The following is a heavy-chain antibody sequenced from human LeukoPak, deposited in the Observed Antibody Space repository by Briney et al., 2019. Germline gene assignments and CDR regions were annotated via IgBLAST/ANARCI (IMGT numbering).Heavy chain of an antibody. J-gene: IGHJ6*02. CDR1: GFTFSSYG. Sequence: GGSLRLSCAASGFTFSSYGMHWVRQAPGKGLEWVAVISYDGSNKYYADSVKGRFTISRDNSKNTLYLQMNSLRAEDTAVYYCARVDSTMIVVVRYYYYGMDVWGQGTTVTVSS. CDR3: ARVDSTMIVVVRYYYYGMDV. CDR2: ISYDGSNK. D-gene: IGHD3-22*01. V-gene: IGHV3-30*19.